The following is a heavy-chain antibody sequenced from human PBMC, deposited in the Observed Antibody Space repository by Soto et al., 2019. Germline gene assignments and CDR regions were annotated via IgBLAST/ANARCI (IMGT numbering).Heavy chain of an antibody. CDR1: GYTFTGYY. Sequence: QVQLVQSGAEVKKPGASVKVSCKASGYTFTGYYMHWVRQAPGQGLEWMGWINPNSGGTNYAQKFQGWVTMTRDTSISTAYMELSRLRSDDTAVYYCARGPSDLAMVIEFDYWGQGTLVTVSS. CDR2: INPNSGGT. D-gene: IGHD5-18*01. J-gene: IGHJ4*02. CDR3: ARGPSDLAMVIEFDY. V-gene: IGHV1-2*04.